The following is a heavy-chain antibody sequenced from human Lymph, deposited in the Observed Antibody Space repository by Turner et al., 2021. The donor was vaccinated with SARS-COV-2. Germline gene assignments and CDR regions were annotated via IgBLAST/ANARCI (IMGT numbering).Heavy chain of an antibody. J-gene: IGHJ4*02. CDR3: ARVEMATISFDY. Sequence: EVQLVESGGGLVQPGGSLRLSCAASGFTFSLYWMSWVRQATGKGLEWVANIKQDGSEKYYVDSVKGRFTISRDNAKNALYLQMNSLRAEDTAVYYCARVEMATISFDYWGQGTLVPVSS. CDR1: GFTFSLYW. V-gene: IGHV3-7*01. CDR2: IKQDGSEK.